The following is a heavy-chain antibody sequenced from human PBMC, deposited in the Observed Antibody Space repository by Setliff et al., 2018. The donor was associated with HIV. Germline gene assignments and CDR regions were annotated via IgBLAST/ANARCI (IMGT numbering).Heavy chain of an antibody. D-gene: IGHD6-13*01. CDR1: GFIFSDFY. CDR2: ITSRSVST. J-gene: IGHJ4*02. CDR3: ARVYVANIAAAGPYFDY. Sequence: PGGSLRLSCAASGFIFSDFYMSWIRQAPGKGLEWVSSITSRSVSTYYADSWKGRCTISRDNANDTLYLQINTLRAEDTAVYYCARVYVANIAAAGPYFDYWGQGTLVTVSS. V-gene: IGHV3-11*04.